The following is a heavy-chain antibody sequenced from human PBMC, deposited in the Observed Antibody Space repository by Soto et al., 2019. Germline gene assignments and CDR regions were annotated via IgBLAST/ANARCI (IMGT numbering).Heavy chain of an antibody. CDR2: ISSSGGSR. J-gene: IGHJ4*02. CDR3: AKDRVLPAGIWSGFGY. Sequence: GGSLRRSCAVSGFTFSSYAMSWVRQAPGKGLEWVSAISSSGGSRYYAVSVKGRFTISRDNSKKTLYLRMNSLRAEDTAVYYCAKDRVLPAGIWSGFGYWGQGTLVTVSS. CDR1: GFTFSSYA. D-gene: IGHD2-2*02. V-gene: IGHV3-23*01.